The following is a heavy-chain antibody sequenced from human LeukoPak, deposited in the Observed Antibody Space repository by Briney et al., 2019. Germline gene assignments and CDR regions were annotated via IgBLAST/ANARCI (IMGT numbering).Heavy chain of an antibody. J-gene: IGHJ4*02. CDR2: INSDESAT. CDR1: GLTFSSYW. V-gene: IGHV3-74*01. CDR3: ATYYYRSGSPLRYFDY. D-gene: IGHD3-10*01. Sequence: GGSLRLSCAASGLTFSSYWMHWVRQAPGKGLVWVSRINSDESATHYADSVKGRFTISRDNAKNSLYLQMNSLRAEDTAVYYCATYYYRSGSPLRYFDYWGQGTLVTVSS.